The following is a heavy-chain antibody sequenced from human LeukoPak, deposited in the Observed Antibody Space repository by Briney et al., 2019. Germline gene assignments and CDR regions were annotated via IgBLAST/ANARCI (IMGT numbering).Heavy chain of an antibody. CDR3: ARHTSGYYSSVDY. D-gene: IGHD3-22*01. CDR1: GGSIRSYY. V-gene: IGHV4-59*01. CDR2: IYNTGST. J-gene: IGHJ4*02. Sequence: SETLSLTCSVSGGSIRSYYWSWIRQPPGKGLEWIGYIYNTGSTNYNPSLKSRVTISVGPSKNQFSLKLSSVTAADTAVYYCARHTSGYYSSVDYWGQGTLVTVSS.